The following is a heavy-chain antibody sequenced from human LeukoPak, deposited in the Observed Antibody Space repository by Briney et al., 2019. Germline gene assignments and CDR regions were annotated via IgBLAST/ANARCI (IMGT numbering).Heavy chain of an antibody. Sequence: SETLSLTCTVSGGSISSYYWSWIRQPAGKGLEWIGRIYTSGSTNYNPSLKSRVTMSVDASKNQFSLKLSSVTAADTAVYYCARERNDYSGLYGRDVWGQGTTVTVSS. J-gene: IGHJ6*02. V-gene: IGHV4-4*07. CDR1: GGSISSYY. D-gene: IGHD4-11*01. CDR2: IYTSGST. CDR3: ARERNDYSGLYGRDV.